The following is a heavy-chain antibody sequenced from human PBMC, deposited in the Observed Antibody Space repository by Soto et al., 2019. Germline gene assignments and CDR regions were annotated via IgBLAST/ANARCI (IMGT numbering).Heavy chain of an antibody. CDR1: GYTLTELS. V-gene: IGHV1-24*01. Sequence: ASVKVSCKVSGYTLTELSMHCVRQAPGKGLEWMGGFDPEDGETIYAQKFQGRVTMTEDTSTDTAYMELSSLRSEDTAVYYCATALLWFGTSPIPFDPWRQGTLVTASS. CDR2: FDPEDGET. CDR3: ATALLWFGTSPIPFDP. J-gene: IGHJ5*02. D-gene: IGHD3-10*01.